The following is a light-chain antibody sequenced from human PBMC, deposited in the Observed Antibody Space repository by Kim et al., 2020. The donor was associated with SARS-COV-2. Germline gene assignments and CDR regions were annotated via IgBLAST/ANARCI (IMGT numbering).Light chain of an antibody. CDR1: SSNIGAGYD. J-gene: IGLJ3*02. V-gene: IGLV1-40*01. CDR2: GNS. CDR3: QSYDSSLSGSKV. Sequence: VTISCTGSSSNIGAGYDVHWYQKLPGTAPKLLIYGNSNRPSGVPDRFSGSKSGTSASLAITGLQAEDEADYYCQSYDSSLSGSKVFGGGTKLTVL.